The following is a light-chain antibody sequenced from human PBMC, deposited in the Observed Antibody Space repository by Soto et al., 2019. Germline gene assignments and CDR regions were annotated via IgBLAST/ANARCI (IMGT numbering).Light chain of an antibody. V-gene: IGLV2-14*01. CDR3: SSYISSFSHV. CDR2: DVS. Sequence: QSALTQPASVSGSPGQSITISCTGTSSDVGNYNYVSWYQQHPGKAPKLMIFDVSDRPSGVSSRFSGSKSGNTASLTISGLPAEDEADYYCSSYISSFSHVFGTGTKLTVL. CDR1: SSDVGNYNY. J-gene: IGLJ1*01.